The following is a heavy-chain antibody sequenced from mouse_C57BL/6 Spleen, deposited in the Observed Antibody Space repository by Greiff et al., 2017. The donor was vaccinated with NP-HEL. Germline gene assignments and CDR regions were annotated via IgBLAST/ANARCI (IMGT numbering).Heavy chain of an antibody. D-gene: IGHD1-1*01. J-gene: IGHJ4*01. V-gene: IGHV1-84*01. Sequence: VQLQQSGPELVKPGASVKISCKASGYTFTDYYINWVKQRPGQGLEWIGWIYTGSGNTKYNEKFKGKATLTVETSSSTAYIQLSSLTSESSAAYFCAREARSYHYAMDYWGQGTSVTVSS. CDR2: IYTGSGNT. CDR3: AREARSYHYAMDY. CDR1: GYTFTDYY.